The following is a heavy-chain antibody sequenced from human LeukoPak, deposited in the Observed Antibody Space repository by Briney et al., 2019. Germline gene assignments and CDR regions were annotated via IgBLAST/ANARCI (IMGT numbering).Heavy chain of an antibody. V-gene: IGHV3-7*03. CDR2: IKQDGSEK. D-gene: IGHD6-13*01. CDR1: GFTFSSYW. J-gene: IGHJ4*02. Sequence: GGSLRLSCAASGFTFSSYWMSWVRQAPGKGLEWVANIKQDGSEKYYVDSVKGRFTISRDNAKNSLYLQMNSLRAEDTAVYYCAKDRIIWGIAAAVLDDYWGQGTLVTVSS. CDR3: AKDRIIWGIAAAVLDDY.